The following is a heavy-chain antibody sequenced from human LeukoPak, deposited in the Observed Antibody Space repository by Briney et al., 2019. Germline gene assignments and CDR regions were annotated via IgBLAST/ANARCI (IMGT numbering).Heavy chain of an antibody. Sequence: GGSLRLSCAASGFTFRTYGMNWVRQAPGKGLEWVANIKQDGSEKYYVDSVKGRFTISRDNAKNSLYLQMNSLRAEDTAVYYCAREAYGDYVSFYYYYYMDVWGKGTTVTVSS. CDR1: GFTFRTYG. V-gene: IGHV3-7*01. D-gene: IGHD4-17*01. CDR3: AREAYGDYVSFYYYYYMDV. J-gene: IGHJ6*03. CDR2: IKQDGSEK.